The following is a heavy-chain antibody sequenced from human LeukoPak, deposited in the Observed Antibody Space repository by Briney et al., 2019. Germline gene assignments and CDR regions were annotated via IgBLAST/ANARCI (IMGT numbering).Heavy chain of an antibody. V-gene: IGHV1-69*04. CDR1: GGTFSSYA. Sequence: SSVKVSCKASGGTFSSYAISWVRQAPGQGLEWMGRIIPILGIANYAQKFQGRVTITADKSTSTAYMELSSLRSEDTAMYYCARLPYRDGVAQDYWGQGTLVTVSP. J-gene: IGHJ4*02. CDR3: ARLPYRDGVAQDY. CDR2: IIPILGIA. D-gene: IGHD3-16*02.